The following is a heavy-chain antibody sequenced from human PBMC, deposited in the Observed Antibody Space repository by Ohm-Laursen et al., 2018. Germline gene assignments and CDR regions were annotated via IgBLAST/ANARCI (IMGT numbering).Heavy chain of an antibody. D-gene: IGHD3-16*01. V-gene: IGHV3-66*01. Sequence: SLRLSCAASGFTVSTKYMSWVRQAPREGLEWASVAYADGSTYYADSVKGRFIISRDYSKNTLHLHMNSLRVEDTAVYYCARGPSTGGEGFLDYWGQGTLVTVSS. CDR3: ARGPSTGGEGFLDY. CDR1: GFTVSTKY. J-gene: IGHJ4*02. CDR2: AYADGST.